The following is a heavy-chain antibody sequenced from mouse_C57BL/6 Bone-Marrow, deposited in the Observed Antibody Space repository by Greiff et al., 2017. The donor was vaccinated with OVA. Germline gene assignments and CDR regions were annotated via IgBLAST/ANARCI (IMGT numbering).Heavy chain of an antibody. J-gene: IGHJ3*01. V-gene: IGHV1-26*01. CDR1: GYTFTDYY. Sequence: VQLQQSGPELVKPGASVKISCKASGYTFTDYYMNWVKQSHGKSLEWIGDINPNNGGTSYNQKFKGKATLTVDKSSSTAYMELRSLTSEDSAVYYCAREGSNPWFAYWGQGTLVTVSA. CDR2: INPNNGGT. CDR3: AREGSNPWFAY. D-gene: IGHD1-1*01.